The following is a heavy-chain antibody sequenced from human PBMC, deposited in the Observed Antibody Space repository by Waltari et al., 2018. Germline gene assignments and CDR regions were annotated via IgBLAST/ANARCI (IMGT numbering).Heavy chain of an antibody. Sequence: QVQLLESGGGGVQPGRSLRLSCAAAGFTFSSYAMHWVRQAPGKGLEWVAVISYDGSNKYYVDSVKGRFTISRDNSKNTLYLQMNSLRAEDTAVYYCVREDTAIPLFDYWGQGTLVTVSS. CDR2: ISYDGSNK. V-gene: IGHV3-30*04. D-gene: IGHD5-18*01. CDR3: VREDTAIPLFDY. J-gene: IGHJ4*02. CDR1: GFTFSSYA.